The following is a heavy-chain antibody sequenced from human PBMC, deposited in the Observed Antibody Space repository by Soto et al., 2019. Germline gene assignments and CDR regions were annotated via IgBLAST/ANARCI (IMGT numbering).Heavy chain of an antibody. CDR3: AKDIGYSSSSDTYYGMDV. D-gene: IGHD6-6*01. J-gene: IGHJ6*02. CDR2: ISWNSGSI. Sequence: EVPLVESGGGLVQPGRSLRLSCAASGFTFDDYAMHWVRQAPGKGLEWVSGISWNSGSIGYADSVKGRFTISRDNAKNSLYLQMNSLRAEDTALYYCAKDIGYSSSSDTYYGMDVWGQGTTVTVSS. V-gene: IGHV3-9*01. CDR1: GFTFDDYA.